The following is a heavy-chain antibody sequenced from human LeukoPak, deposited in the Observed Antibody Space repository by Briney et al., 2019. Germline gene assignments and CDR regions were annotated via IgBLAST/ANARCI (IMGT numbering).Heavy chain of an antibody. Sequence: ASVKVSCKASGYTFTSYYMHWVRQAPGQGPEWMGIINPSGGSTSYAQKFQGRVTMTRDMSTSTVYMELSSLRSEDTAVYYCARDSGVDNYYYYYMDVWGKGTTVTVSS. CDR3: ARDSGVDNYYYYYMDV. V-gene: IGHV1-46*01. J-gene: IGHJ6*03. CDR1: GYTFTSYY. CDR2: INPSGGST. D-gene: IGHD1-26*01.